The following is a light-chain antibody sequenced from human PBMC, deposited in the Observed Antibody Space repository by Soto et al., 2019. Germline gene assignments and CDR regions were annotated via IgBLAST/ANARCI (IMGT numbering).Light chain of an antibody. J-gene: IGKJ3*01. Sequence: DIVMTQSPLSLPVTPGEPASISCRSSQSLLHNNGYNYLDWYLQKPGQSPQLLIYLGSNRASGGPDRFSGSGSGTDFTLKISRVEAEDVGVYYCMQALKTQFTFGPGTKVEIK. V-gene: IGKV2-28*01. CDR1: QSLLHNNGYNY. CDR3: MQALKTQFT. CDR2: LGS.